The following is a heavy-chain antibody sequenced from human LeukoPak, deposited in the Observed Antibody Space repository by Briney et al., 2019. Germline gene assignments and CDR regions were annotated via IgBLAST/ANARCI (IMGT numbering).Heavy chain of an antibody. CDR3: ARGFYDSSGYCSCFDP. J-gene: IGHJ5*02. Sequence: SETLSLTCTVSGDSISSSYWRWIRQPPGKTLEWVGYISYTGTNNYNPSLKSRVTMSIDTSKNQFSLNLNSVTAADTAVYYCARGFYDSSGYCSCFDPWGQGTLVTVSS. CDR1: GDSISSSY. V-gene: IGHV4-59*01. D-gene: IGHD3-22*01. CDR2: ISYTGTN.